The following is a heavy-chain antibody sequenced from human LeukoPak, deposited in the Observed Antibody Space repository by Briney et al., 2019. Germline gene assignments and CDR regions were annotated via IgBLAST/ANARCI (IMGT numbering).Heavy chain of an antibody. CDR2: ISSSSSYI. Sequence: GGSLRLSCAASGFTFSSYSMNWVRQAPGKGLEWVSSISSSSSYIYYADSVKGRFTISRDNAKNSLYLQMNSLRAEDTAVYYCAREYYYDSSGYYPSFDYWGQGTLVTVSS. CDR1: GFTFSSYS. V-gene: IGHV3-21*01. D-gene: IGHD3-22*01. J-gene: IGHJ4*02. CDR3: AREYYYDSSGYYPSFDY.